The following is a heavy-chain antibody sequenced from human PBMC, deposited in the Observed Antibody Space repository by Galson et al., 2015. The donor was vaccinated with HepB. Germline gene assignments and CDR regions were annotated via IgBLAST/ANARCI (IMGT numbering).Heavy chain of an antibody. V-gene: IGHV5-10-1*01. Sequence: QSGAEVKKPGESLRISCQGSGYSFTSYWISWVRQMPGKGLEWMGKIDPSDSYSNSSPSFQGHVTISADKSISTAYLQWSSLKASDTAMYYCARSRYSSSWTHWGQGTLVTVSS. CDR3: ARSRYSSSWTH. CDR2: IDPSDSYS. J-gene: IGHJ4*02. CDR1: GYSFTSYW. D-gene: IGHD6-13*01.